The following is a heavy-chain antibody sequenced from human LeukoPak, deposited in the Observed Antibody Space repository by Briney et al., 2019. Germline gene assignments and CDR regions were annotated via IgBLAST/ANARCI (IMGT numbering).Heavy chain of an antibody. Sequence: PGGSLRISCVGSGFTFASYAMTWVRLAPGKGLECVASIRGGGSYGNYADSVRGRFTISTDNSRNTLYLQMDSLRADDTAVYYCGRDPNGDYVGAFEFWGQGTLVSVSS. D-gene: IGHD4-17*01. V-gene: IGHV3-23*01. CDR1: GFTFASYA. CDR3: GRDPNGDYVGAFEF. J-gene: IGHJ3*01. CDR2: IRGGGSYG.